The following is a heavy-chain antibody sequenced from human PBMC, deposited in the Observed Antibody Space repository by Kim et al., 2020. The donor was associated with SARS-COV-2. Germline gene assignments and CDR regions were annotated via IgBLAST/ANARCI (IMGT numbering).Heavy chain of an antibody. J-gene: IGHJ4*02. CDR3: ARDVRYDSSGYYDIFRDY. CDR1: GFTFSSYW. D-gene: IGHD3-22*01. V-gene: IGHV3-7*01. CDR2: IKQDGSEK. Sequence: GGSLRLSCAASGFTFSSYWMSWVRQAPGKGLEWVANIKQDGSEKYYVDSVKGRFTISRDNAKNLLYLQMNSLRAEDTAVYYCARDVRYDSSGYYDIFRDYWGQGTLVTVSS.